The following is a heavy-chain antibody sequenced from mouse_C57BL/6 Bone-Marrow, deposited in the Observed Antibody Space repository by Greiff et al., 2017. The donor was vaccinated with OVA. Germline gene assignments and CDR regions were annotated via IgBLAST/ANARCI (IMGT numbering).Heavy chain of an antibody. Sequence: VKLMESGAELARPGASVKLSCKASGYTFTSYGISWVKQRTGQGLEWIGEIYPRSGNTYYNEKFKGKATLTADKSSSTAYMELRSLTSEDSAVYFGARPVYYDYDKNYWGQGTTPPVSS. J-gene: IGHJ2*01. CDR3: ARPVYYDYDKNY. CDR1: GYTFTSYG. V-gene: IGHV1-81*01. D-gene: IGHD2-4*01. CDR2: IYPRSGNT.